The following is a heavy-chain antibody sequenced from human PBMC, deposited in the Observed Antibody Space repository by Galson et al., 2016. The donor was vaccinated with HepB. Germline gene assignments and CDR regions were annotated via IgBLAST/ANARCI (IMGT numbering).Heavy chain of an antibody. J-gene: IGHJ4*02. V-gene: IGHV3-23*01. Sequence: SLRLSCAASGFTFRIYHMTWVRQAPGKGLEWVSAISSGGSTYYADSVKGRFSISRDNPKNILYLQMNSLRVEDTAVYYCARRDGDMQPSDYWGQGTLVTVSS. CDR2: ISSGGST. D-gene: IGHD5-24*01. CDR1: GFTFRIYH. CDR3: ARRDGDMQPSDY.